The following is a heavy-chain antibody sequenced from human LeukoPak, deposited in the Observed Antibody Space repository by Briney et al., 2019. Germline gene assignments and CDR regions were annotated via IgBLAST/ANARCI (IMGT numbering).Heavy chain of an antibody. CDR3: ARDAGYHFDS. CDR2: IYNSGST. J-gene: IGHJ4*02. D-gene: IGHD5-18*01. CDR1: AGSISSYY. V-gene: IGHV4-59*01. Sequence: SETLSLTCTGTAGSISSYYWNWIRQPPGKGLEWIGYIYNSGSTNYNPSLKSRVTISVDTSKNQISPKVDSVTAADTAMYYCARDAGYHFDSWGQGTLVTVSS.